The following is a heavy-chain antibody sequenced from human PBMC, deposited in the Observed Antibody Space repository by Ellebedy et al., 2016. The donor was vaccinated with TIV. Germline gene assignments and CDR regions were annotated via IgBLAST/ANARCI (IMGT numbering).Heavy chain of an antibody. CDR2: IYYSGST. V-gene: IGHV4-59*08. J-gene: IGHJ5*02. Sequence: MPSETLSLTCTVSGGSISSYYWSWIRQPPGKGLEWIGYIYYSGSTNYNPSLKSRVTISVDTSKNQFSLKLSSVTAADTAVYYCARLIGYYDSSGYYPWGQGTLVTVSS. CDR1: GGSISSYY. CDR3: ARLIGYYDSSGYYP. D-gene: IGHD3-22*01.